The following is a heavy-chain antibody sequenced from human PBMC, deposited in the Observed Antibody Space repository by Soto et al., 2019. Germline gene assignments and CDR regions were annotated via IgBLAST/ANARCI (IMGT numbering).Heavy chain of an antibody. J-gene: IGHJ3*02. V-gene: IGHV4-59*01. D-gene: IGHD3-9*01. CDR3: AAALRYFDWFDAFDI. CDR2: IDDSGRT. Sequence: QVQLQESGPGLVKPSETLSLTCTVSGDSIGSYYWSWIRQPPGKGLEWIGHIDDSGRTNYNPSLKSRLIISVDTSKNQFSLKLKSVTAADTAVYYCAAALRYFDWFDAFDIWGQGTMVTVSS. CDR1: GDSIGSYY.